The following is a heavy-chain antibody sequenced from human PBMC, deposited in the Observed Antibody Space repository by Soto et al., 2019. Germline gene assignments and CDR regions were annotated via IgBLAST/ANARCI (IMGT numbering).Heavy chain of an antibody. CDR2: ISAYNGNT. Sequence: ASVKVSCKASGYTFTSYGISWVRLAPGQGLEWMGWISAYNGNTNYAQKLQGRVTMTTDTSTSTAYMELRSLRSDDTAVYYCARGAILSRDSSGWSDYWGQGTLVTVSS. CDR1: GYTFTSYG. V-gene: IGHV1-18*01. CDR3: ARGAILSRDSSGWSDY. D-gene: IGHD6-19*01. J-gene: IGHJ4*02.